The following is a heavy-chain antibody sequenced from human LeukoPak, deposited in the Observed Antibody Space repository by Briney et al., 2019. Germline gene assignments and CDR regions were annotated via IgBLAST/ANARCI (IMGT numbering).Heavy chain of an antibody. V-gene: IGHV3-7*01. D-gene: IGHD3-3*01. CDR3: ARDQYYDFWSGYYLFDY. CDR1: GFTLSSYW. J-gene: IGHJ4*02. CDR2: IKQDGSEK. Sequence: GGSLRLSCAASGFTLSSYWMSWVRQAPGKGLEWVANIKQDGSEKYYVDSVKGRFTISRDNAKNSLYLQMNSLRAEDTAVYYCARDQYYDFWSGYYLFDYWGQGTLVTVSS.